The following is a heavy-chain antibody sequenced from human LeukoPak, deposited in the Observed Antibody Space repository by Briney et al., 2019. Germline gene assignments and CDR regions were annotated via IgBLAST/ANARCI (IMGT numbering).Heavy chain of an antibody. D-gene: IGHD6-13*01. Sequence: ASVKVSCKASGYTFSGHYIHRVRQAPGQGLEWMGWINPKNGGTSYAQRFQGRVSLTRDTSISTAYMEASRQRSDDTALYFCARDRVPFYSSTFKDYYLQYGLDVWGQGTTVAVSS. CDR2: INPKNGGT. V-gene: IGHV1-2*02. CDR3: ARDRVPFYSSTFKDYYLQYGLDV. CDR1: GYTFSGHY. J-gene: IGHJ6*02.